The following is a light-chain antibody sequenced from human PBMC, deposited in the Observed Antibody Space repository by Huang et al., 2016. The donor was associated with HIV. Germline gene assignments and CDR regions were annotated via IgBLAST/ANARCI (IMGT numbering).Light chain of an antibody. CDR1: QSVLNRSNNKKY. CDR2: WAS. Sequence: DIVMTQSPDSLAVSLGERATIKCKSSQSVLNRSNNKKYLVWYQKKPGRPPKLVIYWASTRGAGVPVRFSGSGSETDFTLTISSLQAEDVAVYYCQQYFNTPPTFGQGTKVEIK. J-gene: IGKJ1*01. CDR3: QQYFNTPPT. V-gene: IGKV4-1*01.